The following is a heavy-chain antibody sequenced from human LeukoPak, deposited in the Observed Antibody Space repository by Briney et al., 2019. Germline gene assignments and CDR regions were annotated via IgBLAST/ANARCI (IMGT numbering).Heavy chain of an antibody. CDR1: GIAVSGNY. CDR3: GIPQTWDHLFES. CDR2: ISINTST. Sequence: GGSLTLSCAASGIAVSGNYMSWVRQTPGNGLEWVSFISINTSTFYADSVRGRFTISRDTSKNTLLLHMSGLREEDSAVYYCGIPQTWDHLFESWGQGTLVTVSS. V-gene: IGHV3-53*01. D-gene: IGHD1-26*01. J-gene: IGHJ4*02.